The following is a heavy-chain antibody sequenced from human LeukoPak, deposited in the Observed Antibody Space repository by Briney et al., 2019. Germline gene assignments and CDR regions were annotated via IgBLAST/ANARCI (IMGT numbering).Heavy chain of an antibody. CDR3: ARVADGDYYYYYYMDV. CDR1: GGSISSSF. J-gene: IGHJ6*03. CDR2: IYYSGST. V-gene: IGHV4-59*01. D-gene: IGHD4-17*01. Sequence: LGTLSLTCIVSGGSISSSFWSWIRQPPGKGLEWIGYIYYSGSTNYNPSLMCRVTISIDTAKNQFSLKLSPVTAADTAVYYCARVADGDYYYYYYMDVWGKGTTVTVSS.